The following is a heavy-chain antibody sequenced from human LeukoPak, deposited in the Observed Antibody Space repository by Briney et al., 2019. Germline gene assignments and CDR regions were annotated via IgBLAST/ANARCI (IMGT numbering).Heavy chain of an antibody. CDR1: GGSITSYY. Sequence: PSETLSLTCTVSGGSITSYYWSWIRQPAGKGLEWLGRIYTSGSTNYNPSLKSRVTMSVDTSKNQFSLKLSSVTAADTGVYYCARVAVAGLNWFDRWGQGTLVTVSS. D-gene: IGHD6-19*01. V-gene: IGHV4-4*07. CDR2: IYTSGST. J-gene: IGHJ5*02. CDR3: ARVAVAGLNWFDR.